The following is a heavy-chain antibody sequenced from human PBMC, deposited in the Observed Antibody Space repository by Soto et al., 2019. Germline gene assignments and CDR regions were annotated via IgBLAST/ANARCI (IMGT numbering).Heavy chain of an antibody. D-gene: IGHD3-16*01. CDR2: ISSSRSYT. Sequence: QVQLVESGGGLVKPGGSLRLSCAASGFTFSDYYMNWIRQAPGKGREWVSYISSSRSYTNYADSVKGRFTISRDNAKNSLYLQMNSLRSVAAAVDYCASVRHEAFDIWGQGTMVTVSS. CDR1: GFTFSDYY. J-gene: IGHJ3*02. CDR3: ASVRHEAFDI. V-gene: IGHV3-11*05.